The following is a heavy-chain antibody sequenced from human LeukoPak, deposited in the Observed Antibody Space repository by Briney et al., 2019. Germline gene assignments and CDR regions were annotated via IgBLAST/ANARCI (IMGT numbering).Heavy chain of an antibody. CDR3: ARSFSPDFDY. J-gene: IGHJ4*02. CDR1: GDSVSSSTSA. V-gene: IGHV6-1*01. CDR2: TYFRSKWIH. D-gene: IGHD1-14*01. Sequence: SQTLSLTCAISGDSVSSSTSAWSWIRQSPSRGLEWLGRTYFRSKWIHDYALSVRGRITINPDTSKNQVSLQLNSMTPEDTAIYYCARSFSPDFDYWGQGTLVTVSS.